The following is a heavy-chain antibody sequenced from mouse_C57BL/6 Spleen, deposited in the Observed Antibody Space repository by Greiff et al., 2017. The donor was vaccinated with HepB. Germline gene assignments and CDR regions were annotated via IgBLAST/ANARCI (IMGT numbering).Heavy chain of an antibody. CDR2: IRNKANNHAT. CDR1: GFTFSDAW. V-gene: IGHV6-6*01. CDR3: TRRSNWEDAMDY. D-gene: IGHD4-1*01. J-gene: IGHJ4*01. Sequence: EVQRVESGGGLVQPGGSMKLSCAASGFTFSDAWMDWVRQSPEKGLEWVAEIRNKANNHATYYAESVKGRFTISRDDSKSSVYLQMNSLRAEDTGNYYCTRRSNWEDAMDYWGQGTSVTVSS.